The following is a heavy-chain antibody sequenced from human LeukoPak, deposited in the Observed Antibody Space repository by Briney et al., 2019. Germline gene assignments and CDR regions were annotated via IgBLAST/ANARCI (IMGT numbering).Heavy chain of an antibody. Sequence: GGSLRLTCAASGFTFSTYSMNWVRQAPGKGLEWVSSISSGSSFIYYADSVKGRFTISRDNAKNSLFLQMNSLRAEDTAVYYCARESSGYFYWGQGTLVTVSS. CDR3: ARESSGYFY. CDR1: GFTFSTYS. CDR2: ISSGSSFI. J-gene: IGHJ4*02. D-gene: IGHD3-22*01. V-gene: IGHV3-21*01.